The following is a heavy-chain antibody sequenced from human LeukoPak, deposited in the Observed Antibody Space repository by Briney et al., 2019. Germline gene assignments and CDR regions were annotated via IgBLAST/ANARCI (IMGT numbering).Heavy chain of an antibody. CDR2: IYYSGST. D-gene: IGHD2-2*01. Sequence: SETLSLTCTVSGGSISSSSYYWGWIRQPPGKGLEWIGSIYYSGSTYYNPSLKSRVTISVDTSKNQFSLKLSSVTAADTAVYYCASPPTLGYCSSTSCGDAFDIWGQGTMVTVSS. CDR3: ASPPTLGYCSSTSCGDAFDI. CDR1: GGSISSSSYY. J-gene: IGHJ3*02. V-gene: IGHV4-39*01.